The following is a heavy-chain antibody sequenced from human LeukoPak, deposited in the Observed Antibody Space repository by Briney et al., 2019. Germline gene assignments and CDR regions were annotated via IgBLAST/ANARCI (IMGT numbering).Heavy chain of an antibody. CDR3: ARTYYSNYVHYFDS. J-gene: IGHJ4*02. CDR1: GFTFSSYA. Sequence: PGGSLRLSCAASGFTFSSYAMSWVRQAPGKGLKWVSAISGSGGSTYYADSVKGRFTISRDNSKNTLYLQMNSLRAEDTAVYYCARTYYSNYVHYFDSWGQGTLVTVSS. D-gene: IGHD4-11*01. CDR2: ISGSGGST. V-gene: IGHV3-23*01.